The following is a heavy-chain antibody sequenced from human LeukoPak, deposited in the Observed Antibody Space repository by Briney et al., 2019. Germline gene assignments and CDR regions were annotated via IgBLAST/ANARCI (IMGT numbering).Heavy chain of an antibody. CDR1: GYSFTSYD. V-gene: IGHV1-8*01. CDR2: VRPQNGDS. J-gene: IGHJ4*02. D-gene: IGHD2-2*01. CDR3: ARGPPDSTSSDY. Sequence: ASVKVSCKTSGYSFTSYDVNWVRQAAGQGLEWIGWVRPQNGDSGYVQKFQDRVTMIRDTSTSTVYMEMKSLTFEDTAVYFCARGPPDSTSSDYWGQGTLVTVSS.